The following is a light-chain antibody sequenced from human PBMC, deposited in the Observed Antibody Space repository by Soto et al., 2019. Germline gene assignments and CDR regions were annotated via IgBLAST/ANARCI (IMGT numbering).Light chain of an antibody. CDR2: AAS. J-gene: IGKJ4*01. Sequence: DIQLTQSPSFLSASVGDRVTITCRASQGISSYLARYQLKPGKAPKVLIYAASTLQSGVPSRLSDSGYGTEFTLAISSLQPEDFATYYCHQLTSYPLTFGGGTTVAI. CDR3: HQLTSYPLT. CDR1: QGISSY. V-gene: IGKV1-9*01.